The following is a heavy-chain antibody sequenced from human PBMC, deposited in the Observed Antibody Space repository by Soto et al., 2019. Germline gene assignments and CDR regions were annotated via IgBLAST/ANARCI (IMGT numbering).Heavy chain of an antibody. CDR2: MYSSGST. D-gene: IGHD1-1*01. Sequence: PSDTLSLTNTVSGGSISSGGYYWSWIRQHPGKGLGWIGYMYSSGSTYYNPSLKSRLTISVDTPKSQFSLKLSSVTAADTAVYYCARLRTYGGGGTPPDAWGQGTTVTVSS. CDR3: ARLRTYGGGGTPPDA. J-gene: IGHJ6*02. CDR1: GGSISSGGYY. V-gene: IGHV4-31*03.